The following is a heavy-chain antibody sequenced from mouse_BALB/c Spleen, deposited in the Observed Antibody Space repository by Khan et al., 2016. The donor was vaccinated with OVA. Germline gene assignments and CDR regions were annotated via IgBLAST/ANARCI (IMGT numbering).Heavy chain of an antibody. CDR3: ARVGNYWYFDV. V-gene: IGHV9-3-1*01. Sequence: QIQLVQSGPELKKPGETVKISCKASGYTFTNYGMTWVKQAPGKGLKWMGWINTYTGEPTYADDFKGRFACSLETAATTASLQINNLKNEDTATYFCARVGNYWYFDVWGAGTTVTVSS. CDR2: INTYTGEP. D-gene: IGHD2-1*01. CDR1: GYTFTNYG. J-gene: IGHJ1*01.